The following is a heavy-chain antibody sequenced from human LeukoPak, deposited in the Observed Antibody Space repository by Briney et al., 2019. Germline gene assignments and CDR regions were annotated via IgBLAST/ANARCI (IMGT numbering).Heavy chain of an antibody. CDR3: AKCRWALTGFDY. J-gene: IGHJ4*02. CDR2: INPNSGGT. D-gene: IGHD5-24*01. Sequence: ASVKVSCKASGYTFTGYYMHWVRQAPGQGLEWMGWINPNSGGTNYAQKFQGRVTMTRDTSISTAYMELSRLRSDDTAVYYCAKCRWALTGFDYWGQGTLVTVSS. V-gene: IGHV1-2*02. CDR1: GYTFTGYY.